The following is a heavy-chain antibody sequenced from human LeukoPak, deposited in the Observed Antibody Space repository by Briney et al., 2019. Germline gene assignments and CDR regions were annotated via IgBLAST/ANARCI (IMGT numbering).Heavy chain of an antibody. V-gene: IGHV3-48*04. CDR1: GFNFNNYA. CDR3: ARGLLVVGSKKGNPGNY. J-gene: IGHJ4*02. CDR2: ISGSSNTI. Sequence: GGSLILSCAASGFNFNNYAMNWVRQAPGEGLEGVSFISGSSNTIYYADSVRGRFTISRDNAKKSVYLQMNSLRAEDTAVYFCARGLLVVGSKKGNPGNYWGPGTLVAVSS. D-gene: IGHD1-14*01.